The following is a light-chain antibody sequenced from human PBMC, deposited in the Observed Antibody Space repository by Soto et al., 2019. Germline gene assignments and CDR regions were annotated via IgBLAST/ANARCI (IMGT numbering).Light chain of an antibody. CDR1: QSISTY. Sequence: DIQLTQSPSSLSASVGDRVTITCQAGQSISTYINWYRHKPGEAPQLLIYGASSLQSGVPSRFSGSGSGTDFTLTISSLQPEDFVTSFCQQSFRNPKTFGKGTKV. V-gene: IGKV1-39*01. CDR3: QQSFRNPKT. J-gene: IGKJ1*01. CDR2: GAS.